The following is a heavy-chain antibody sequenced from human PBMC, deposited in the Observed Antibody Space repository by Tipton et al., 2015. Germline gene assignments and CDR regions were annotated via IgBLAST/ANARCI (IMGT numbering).Heavy chain of an antibody. Sequence: TLSLTCTVSSDSISKYYWSWIRQPPGKELEWIGYIQYSGSTNYNPSLKSRVTLSLDTSENQFSLKLSSLTAADTAVYFCAGGELRGGVLDHWGQGIRVTVSS. D-gene: IGHD1-1*01. CDR2: IQYSGST. J-gene: IGHJ5*02. CDR1: SDSISKYY. V-gene: IGHV4-59*01. CDR3: AGGELRGGVLDH.